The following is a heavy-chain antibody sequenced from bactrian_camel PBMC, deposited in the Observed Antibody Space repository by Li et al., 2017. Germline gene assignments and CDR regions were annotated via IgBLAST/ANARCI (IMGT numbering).Heavy chain of an antibody. J-gene: IGHJ4*01. CDR2: IYTERNRT. CDR3: AADFLPCQLRASEYKY. V-gene: IGHV3S6*01. Sequence: VQLVESGGDSVQAGGSLRLSCAGSGYTYSSSCIGWFRQAPGKEREGVARIYTERNRTLYADSVEGRFTISHDNAKNTLYLEMHSLEPEDTAMYFCAADFLPCQLRASEYKYWGQGTQVTVS. CDR1: GYTYSSSC.